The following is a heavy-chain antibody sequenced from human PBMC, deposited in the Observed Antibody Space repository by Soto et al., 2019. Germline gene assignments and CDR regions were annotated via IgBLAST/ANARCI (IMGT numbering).Heavy chain of an antibody. Sequence: DVQLVESGGGRIQPGGSLRLSCVASGLTVSGKKYMAWVRQAPGKGPEWLSGVYDLDGTYYADSVRGRFTTSIDSSRTTVYLQMRDLRHEDTALYFCATWHLREHAYDIWGQGTMVTVSS. CDR2: VYDLDGT. J-gene: IGHJ3*02. D-gene: IGHD5-12*01. V-gene: IGHV3-53*01. CDR1: GLTVSGKKY. CDR3: ATWHLREHAYDI.